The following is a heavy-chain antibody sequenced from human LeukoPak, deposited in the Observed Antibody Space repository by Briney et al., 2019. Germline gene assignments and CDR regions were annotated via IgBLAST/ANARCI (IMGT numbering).Heavy chain of an antibody. J-gene: IGHJ6*02. CDR2: ISYDGSKK. Sequence: GSLRLSCAASGFSLSNFGMHWVRQAAGKGLEWVTFISYDGSKKYSSDSVKGRFTISRDTSKNTLYLQMDSLRAEDTAVYYCARDRRDCSGGSCNYGMDVWGQGTTVTVSS. V-gene: IGHV3-30*03. CDR1: GFSLSNFG. D-gene: IGHD2-15*01. CDR3: ARDRRDCSGGSCNYGMDV.